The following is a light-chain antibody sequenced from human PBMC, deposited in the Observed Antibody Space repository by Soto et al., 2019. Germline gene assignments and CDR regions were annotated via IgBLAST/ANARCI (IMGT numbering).Light chain of an antibody. CDR2: ETS. Sequence: EIVLTQSPGTLSLSPGERATLSCRASQSVGAGYFAWYQQKPGQAPRLLIYETSSRTTGTPDRFSGSGSGTDFTLTISRLEPEDFAVYYCQQYGNSPTFGPGTKVEIK. CDR1: QSVGAGY. CDR3: QQYGNSPT. V-gene: IGKV3-20*01. J-gene: IGKJ1*01.